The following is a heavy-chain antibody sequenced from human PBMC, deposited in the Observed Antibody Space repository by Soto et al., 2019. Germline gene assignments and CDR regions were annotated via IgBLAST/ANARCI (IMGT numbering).Heavy chain of an antibody. CDR3: AKGSSEVRGLRDRSSYHNLAV. CDR1: GFIFSNYG. D-gene: IGHD3-10*01. Sequence: QVQLVESGGGVVQPGRSLRLSCAASGFIFSNYGMHWVRQAPGKGLEWVAVISYDGSNKYYTDSVKGRFTISRDNSKNTLYLQMSSLRPEDTGVYYCAKGSSEVRGLRDRSSYHNLAVWGQGTTVTASS. V-gene: IGHV3-30*18. CDR2: ISYDGSNK. J-gene: IGHJ6*02.